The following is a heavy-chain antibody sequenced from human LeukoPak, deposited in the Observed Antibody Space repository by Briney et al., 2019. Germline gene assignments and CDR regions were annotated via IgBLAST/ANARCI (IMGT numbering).Heavy chain of an antibody. J-gene: IGHJ5*02. CDR3: ARDLGNNWFDP. CDR1: GYTLTGYY. Sequence: ASVRVSCKASGYTLTGYYMHWVRPAPGQGLEWMGWINPNSGGTNYAQKFQGRVTMTRDTSISTAYMEVSRLISDDTAVYYCARDLGNNWFDPWGQGTLVTVSS. V-gene: IGHV1-2*02. CDR2: INPNSGGT.